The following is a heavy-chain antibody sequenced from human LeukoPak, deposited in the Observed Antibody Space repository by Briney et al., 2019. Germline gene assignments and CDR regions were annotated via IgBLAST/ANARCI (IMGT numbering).Heavy chain of an antibody. CDR3: ARDFPMMHLWYQVDY. V-gene: IGHV3-30-3*01. Sequence: PGGSLRLSCAASGFTFSDYAISWVRQAPGKGLEWVAVISYDGSKKYYADSVKGRFTISRDNSKNTLYLQMNSLRTEDTAVHYCARDFPMMHLWYQVDYWGQGTLVTGSS. CDR2: ISYDGSKK. J-gene: IGHJ4*02. D-gene: IGHD5-18*01. CDR1: GFTFSDYA.